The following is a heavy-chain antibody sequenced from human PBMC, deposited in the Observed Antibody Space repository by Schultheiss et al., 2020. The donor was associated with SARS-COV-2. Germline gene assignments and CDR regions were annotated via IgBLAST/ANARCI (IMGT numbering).Heavy chain of an antibody. J-gene: IGHJ6*02. CDR3: AKAYYDFWSGYYSNYYYGMDV. CDR2: ISYDGSNK. D-gene: IGHD3-3*01. V-gene: IGHV3-30*18. Sequence: GGSLRLSCAASGFTFSNAWMSWVRQAPGKGLEWVAVISYDGSNKYYADSVKGRFTISRDNSKNTLYLQMNSLRAEDTAVYYCAKAYYDFWSGYYSNYYYGMDVWGQGTTVTVSS. CDR1: GFTFSNAW.